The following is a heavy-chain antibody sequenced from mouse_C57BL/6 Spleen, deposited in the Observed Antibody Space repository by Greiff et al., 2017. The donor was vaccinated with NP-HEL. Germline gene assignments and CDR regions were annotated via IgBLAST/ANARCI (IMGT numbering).Heavy chain of an antibody. J-gene: IGHJ1*03. V-gene: IGHV1-18*01. D-gene: IGHD1-1*01. CDR2: INPNNGGT. Sequence: VQLQQSGPELVKPGASVKIPCKASGYTFTDYNMDWVKQSHGKSLEWIGDINPNNGGTIYNQKFKGKATLTVDKSSSTAYMELRSLTSEDTAVYYCARSAVWEYYGSSYGYFDVWGTGTTVTVSS. CDR3: ARSAVWEYYGSSYGYFDV. CDR1: GYTFTDYN.